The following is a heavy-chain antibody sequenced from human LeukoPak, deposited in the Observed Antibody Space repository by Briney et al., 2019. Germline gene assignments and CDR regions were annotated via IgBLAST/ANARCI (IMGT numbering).Heavy chain of an antibody. CDR1: GYTFTSYD. CDR2: MNPNSGNT. D-gene: IGHD5-18*01. V-gene: IGHV1-8*03. CDR3: ARDSQRGYSYGFAHYYYGMDV. Sequence: ASVKVSCKASGYTFTSYDINWVRQATGQGLEWMGWMNPNSGNTGYAQKFQGRATITRNTSISTAYMELGSLRSEDTAVYYCARDSQRGYSYGFAHYYYGMDVWGQGTTVTVSS. J-gene: IGHJ6*02.